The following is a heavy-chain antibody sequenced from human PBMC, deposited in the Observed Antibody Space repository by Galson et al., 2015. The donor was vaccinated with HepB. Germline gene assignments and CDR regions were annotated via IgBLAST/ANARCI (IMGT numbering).Heavy chain of an antibody. J-gene: IGHJ4*02. CDR1: GFNFNTFG. CDR3: AREAGIAAPASLDH. D-gene: IGHD6-13*01. V-gene: IGHV3-33*01. CDR2: IWHDGSNQ. Sequence: SLRLSCAESGFNFNTFGMHWVRQAPGKGLEWVAVIWHDGSNQYYADSVKGRFTISRDNLRNTLYLQMNSVSAEDTALYYCAREAGIAAPASLDHWGQGTLVTVSS.